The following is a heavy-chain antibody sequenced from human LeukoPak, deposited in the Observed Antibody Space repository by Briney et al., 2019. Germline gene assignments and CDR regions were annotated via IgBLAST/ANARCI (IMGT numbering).Heavy chain of an antibody. Sequence: SETLSLTCTVSGGSISSHYWSWIRQPPGKGLGWIGYIYYSGSTNYNPSLKSRVTISVDTSKNQFSLKLSSVTAADTAVYYCARGGETGTTSYYYYYMDVWGKGTTVTVSS. CDR1: GGSISSHY. V-gene: IGHV4-59*11. J-gene: IGHJ6*03. D-gene: IGHD1-7*01. CDR2: IYYSGST. CDR3: ARGGETGTTSYYYYYMDV.